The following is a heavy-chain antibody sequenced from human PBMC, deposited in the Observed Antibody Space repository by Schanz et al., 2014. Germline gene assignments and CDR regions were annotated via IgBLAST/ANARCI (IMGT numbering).Heavy chain of an antibody. CDR2: IKQDESEK. CDR3: AKGRFGDLSAFGI. V-gene: IGHV3-7*03. CDR1: GFTFSTHA. Sequence: EVQLVESGGGLIQPGGSLRLSCAASGFTFSTHAMSWVRQAPGKGLEWVANIKQDESEKYYVDSVKGRFTISRDNAENTLFLQMNSLRAEDTAVYYCAKGRFGDLSAFGIWGQGTMVTVSS. J-gene: IGHJ3*02. D-gene: IGHD3-10*01.